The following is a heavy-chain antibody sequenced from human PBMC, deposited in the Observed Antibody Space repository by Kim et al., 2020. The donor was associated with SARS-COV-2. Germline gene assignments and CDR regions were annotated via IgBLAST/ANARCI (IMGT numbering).Heavy chain of an antibody. Sequence: SETLSLTCTVSSGSISSNYWSWIRQPPGKGLEWIGYIYYSGNTDYNPSLKSRVTISVDTSKNQFSLRLSSVTAADTAIYYCLRLPIFNAFDMWGQGTMVTVSS. V-gene: IGHV4-59*08. J-gene: IGHJ3*02. CDR3: LRLPIFNAFDM. CDR2: IYYSGNT. D-gene: IGHD2-2*01. CDR1: SGSISSNY.